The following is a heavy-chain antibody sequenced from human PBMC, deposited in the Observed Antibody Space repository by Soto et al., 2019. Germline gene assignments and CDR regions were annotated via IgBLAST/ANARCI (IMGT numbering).Heavy chain of an antibody. CDR3: SMMRGLGEISPYVDY. V-gene: IGHV4-59*01. Sequence: QVQLQESGPGLVKPSETLSLTCTVSGGSLRDYQWNWILQSPGKGLEWIGDIYYRGRTNYNPSLKSRLTISLDTSTKPFYLSLRSGTAADTAVYYCSMMRGLGEISPYVDYRGQGTLVTVSS. CDR2: IYYRGRT. CDR1: GGSLRDYQ. D-gene: IGHD3-16*02. J-gene: IGHJ4*02.